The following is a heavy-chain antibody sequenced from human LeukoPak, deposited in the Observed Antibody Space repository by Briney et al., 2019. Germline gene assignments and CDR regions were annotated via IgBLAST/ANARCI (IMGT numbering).Heavy chain of an antibody. CDR1: RFTVSSNY. CDR3: ARVVKDYVWGSYVMDAFDI. D-gene: IGHD3-16*01. V-gene: IGHV3-66*01. CDR2: IYSGGST. J-gene: IGHJ3*02. Sequence: GGSLRLSCAASRFTVSSNYMSWVRQAPGKGLEWVSVIYSGGSTYYADSVKGRFTISRDNSKNTLYLQMNSLRAEDTAVYYCARVVKDYVWGSYVMDAFDIWGQGTMVTVSS.